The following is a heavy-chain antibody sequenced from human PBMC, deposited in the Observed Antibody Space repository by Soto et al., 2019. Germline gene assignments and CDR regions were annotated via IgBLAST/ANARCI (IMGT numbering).Heavy chain of an antibody. Sequence: SETLSLTCTVSGGSISSGGYYWSWIRQHPGKGLEWIGYIYYSGSTYYNPSLKSRVTISVDTSMNQFSLKLSSVTAADTAVYYCARGFMVYYDFWSGYSNWFDPWGQGTLVTVSS. J-gene: IGHJ5*02. CDR2: IYYSGST. CDR1: GGSISSGGYY. CDR3: ARGFMVYYDFWSGYSNWFDP. V-gene: IGHV4-31*03. D-gene: IGHD3-3*01.